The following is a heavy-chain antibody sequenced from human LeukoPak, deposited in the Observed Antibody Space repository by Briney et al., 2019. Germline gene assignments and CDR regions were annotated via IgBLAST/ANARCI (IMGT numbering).Heavy chain of an antibody. V-gene: IGHV3-9*01. J-gene: IGHJ4*02. CDR2: ISWNSGII. CDR1: GFTFDDYA. Sequence: GGSLRLSCAVSGFTFDDYAMHWVRQAPGKGLEWVSGISWNSGIIVYVDSVKGRFTISRDNAKNSLYLQMNSLRAEDTAVYYCARDGSYFDYWGQGTLVTVSP. D-gene: IGHD2-15*01. CDR3: ARDGSYFDY.